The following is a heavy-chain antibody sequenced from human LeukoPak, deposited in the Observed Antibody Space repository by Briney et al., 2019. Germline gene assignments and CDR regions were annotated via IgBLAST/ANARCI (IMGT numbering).Heavy chain of an antibody. D-gene: IGHD2-15*01. J-gene: IGHJ5*02. V-gene: IGHV4-34*01. CDR1: GGSFSGYY. CDR2: INHSGRT. Sequence: AETLSLTCAVSGGSFSGYYWTWIRQPPGKGLEWIGEINHSGRTNYNPSLKSRVIISVDTSKNQFSLKLNSVTAADTAVYYCARPLGYCSDSRCPQSWFDPWGQGTLVTVSS. CDR3: ARPLGYCSDSRCPQSWFDP.